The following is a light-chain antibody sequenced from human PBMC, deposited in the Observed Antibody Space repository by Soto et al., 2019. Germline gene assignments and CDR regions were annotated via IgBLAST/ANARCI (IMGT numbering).Light chain of an antibody. Sequence: EIVLTQSPGTLSLSPGERATLSCRASQSVGNRYLAWYQQKSGQAPRLLISGASSRATGIPDRFSGGGSETDFTLTISRLESEDSAVYYCQQYGISPFTFGGGTKVDI. CDR3: QQYGISPFT. J-gene: IGKJ4*01. CDR1: QSVGNRY. V-gene: IGKV3-20*01. CDR2: GAS.